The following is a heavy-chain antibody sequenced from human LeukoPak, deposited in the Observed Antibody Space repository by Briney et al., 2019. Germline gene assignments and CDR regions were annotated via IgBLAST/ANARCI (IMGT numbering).Heavy chain of an antibody. J-gene: IGHJ4*02. CDR1: GDSVTSNSAG. V-gene: IGHV6-1*01. D-gene: IGHD4-23*01. CDR2: TYDRSKWYK. CDR3: ASGKRWIDS. Sequence: SQTLSLTCAISGDSVTSNSAGWNWIRQSPSRGCEWPIRTYDRSKWYKEYAVCVKRPITSNTNKSKYQISPQLTAVTPEDTSVDYCASGKRWIDSWGQGTLVTVSS.